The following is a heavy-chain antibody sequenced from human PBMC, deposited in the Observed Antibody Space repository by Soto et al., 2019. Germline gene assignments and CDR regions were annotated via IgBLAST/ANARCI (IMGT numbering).Heavy chain of an antibody. CDR2: INPNSGGT. CDR1: GYTFTGYY. J-gene: IGHJ4*02. CDR3: ARGGYVGYCTNGVCYHLGY. D-gene: IGHD2-8*01. V-gene: IGHV1-2*04. Sequence: AAAVKVSCKGSGYTFTGYYLHWVGQAPGQGVDWMGWINPNSGGTNYAQKFQGWVTMTRDTSISTAYMELSRLRSDDTAVYYCARGGYVGYCTNGVCYHLGYWGQGTLVTVSS.